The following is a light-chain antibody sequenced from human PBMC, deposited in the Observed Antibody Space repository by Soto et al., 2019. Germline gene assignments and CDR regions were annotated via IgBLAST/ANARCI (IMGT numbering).Light chain of an antibody. CDR2: LNGDGSH. CDR3: QTWAAGIVV. CDR1: SGHNTYA. Sequence: QPVLTQTPSASASLGASVKLTCTLSSGHNTYAIAWHQQQPQKGPRFMMRLNGDGSHSKGDGIPDRFSGASSGTERYLTISSLQSEDEADYYCQTWAAGIVVFGGGTKLTVL. V-gene: IGLV4-69*01. J-gene: IGLJ3*02.